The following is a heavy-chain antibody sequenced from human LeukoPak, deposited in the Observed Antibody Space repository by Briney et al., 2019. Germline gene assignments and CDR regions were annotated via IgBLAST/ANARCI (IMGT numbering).Heavy chain of an antibody. CDR3: ARAALEYSRSGQPGYGYYYYYMDV. CDR2: ISSSSSYI. CDR1: GFTFSSYS. J-gene: IGHJ6*03. Sequence: PGGSLRLSCAASGFTFSSYSMNWVRQAPGKGLEWVSSISSSSSYIYYADSVKGRFTISRDNAKNSLYLQMNSLRAEDTAVYYCARAALEYSRSGQPGYGYYYYYMDVWGKGTTVTVSS. D-gene: IGHD6-6*01. V-gene: IGHV3-21*01.